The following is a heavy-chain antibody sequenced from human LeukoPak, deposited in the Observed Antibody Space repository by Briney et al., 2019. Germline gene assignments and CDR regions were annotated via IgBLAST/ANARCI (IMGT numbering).Heavy chain of an antibody. Sequence: GGSLRLSCAASGFTFSSYGMHWVRQAPGKGLEWVAVISYDGSNKYYADSVKGRSTISRDNSKNTLYLQMNSLRAEDTAVYYCAKGGLYRGSGSYYADYWGQGTLVTVSS. V-gene: IGHV3-30*18. CDR1: GFTFSSYG. D-gene: IGHD3-10*01. CDR3: AKGGLYRGSGSYYADY. J-gene: IGHJ4*02. CDR2: ISYDGSNK.